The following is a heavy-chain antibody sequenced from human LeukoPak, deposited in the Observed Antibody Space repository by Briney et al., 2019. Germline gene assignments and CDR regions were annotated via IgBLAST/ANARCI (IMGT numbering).Heavy chain of an antibody. J-gene: IGHJ5*02. Sequence: GGSLRLSCTASGFTFGDYAMSWVRQAPGKGLEWVGFIRSKAYGGTTEYAASVKGRFTISRDDSKSIAYLQMNSLKTEDTAVYYCTRDGELLWFGESKTTWGQGTLVTVSS. V-gene: IGHV3-49*04. D-gene: IGHD3-10*01. CDR1: GFTFGDYA. CDR2: IRSKAYGGTT. CDR3: TRDGELLWFGESKTT.